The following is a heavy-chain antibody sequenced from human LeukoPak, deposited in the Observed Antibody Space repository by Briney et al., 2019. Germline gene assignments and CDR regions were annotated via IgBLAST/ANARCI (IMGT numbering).Heavy chain of an antibody. Sequence: SETLSLTCTVSGGSINSYYWSWIRQPPGKGLEWIGYIYHSGSANYKPSLKSRVTISVDTSKNQFSLKLSSVTAADTAVYYCARGGRGGYSYGNNYYFDYWGQGTLVTVSS. CDR3: ARGGRGGYSYGNNYYFDY. CDR1: GGSINSYY. V-gene: IGHV4-59*01. CDR2: IYHSGSA. D-gene: IGHD5-18*01. J-gene: IGHJ4*02.